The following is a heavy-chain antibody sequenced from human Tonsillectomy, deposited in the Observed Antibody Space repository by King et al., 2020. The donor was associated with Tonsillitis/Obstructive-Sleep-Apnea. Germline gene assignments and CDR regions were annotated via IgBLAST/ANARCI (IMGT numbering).Heavy chain of an antibody. J-gene: IGHJ4*02. CDR2: MNPRTGNS. CDR3: ARGYCTTTTCHFDY. Sequence: VQLVESGAEVRKPGASVRVSCETSGYNFTRYDINWVRQAFGQGLEWLGWMNPRTGNSGSAQKFQGRLIMTRNTSTTTAYMEMSSLESADTALYYCARGYCTTTTCHFDYWAQGTLVTVSS. V-gene: IGHV1-8*01. CDR1: GYNFTRYD. D-gene: IGHD2-2*01.